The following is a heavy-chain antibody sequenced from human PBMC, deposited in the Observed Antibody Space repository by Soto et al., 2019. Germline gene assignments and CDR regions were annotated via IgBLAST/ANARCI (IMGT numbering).Heavy chain of an antibody. Sequence: EVQLLEFGGGLVQPGGSLRLSCSASGFSFSSYAMGWVRQAPGKGLEWVSTISASGVSTYHADSVQGRFTVSRDNSKKALYLQMNGLRVEDTAVYYGARDPSLQPLTAGQQLATQAIDYWGQGTLVTVSS. D-gene: IGHD6-13*01. CDR1: GFSFSSYA. CDR3: ARDPSLQPLTAGQQLATQAIDY. CDR2: ISASGVST. J-gene: IGHJ4*02. V-gene: IGHV3-23*01.